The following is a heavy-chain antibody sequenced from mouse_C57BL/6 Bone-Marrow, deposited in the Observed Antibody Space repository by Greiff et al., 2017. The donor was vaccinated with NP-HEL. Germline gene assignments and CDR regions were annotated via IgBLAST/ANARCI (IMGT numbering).Heavy chain of an antibody. CDR1: GYTFTDYE. V-gene: IGHV1-15*01. CDR2: IDPETGGT. J-gene: IGHJ2*01. D-gene: IGHD1-1*01. CDR3: TRRYYGRRDY. Sequence: VQLQESGAELVRPGASVTLSCKASGYTFTDYEMHWVKQTPVHGLEWIGAIDPETGGTAYNQKFKGKAILTADKSSSTAYMELRSLTSEDSAVYYCTRRYYGRRDYWGQGTTLTVSS.